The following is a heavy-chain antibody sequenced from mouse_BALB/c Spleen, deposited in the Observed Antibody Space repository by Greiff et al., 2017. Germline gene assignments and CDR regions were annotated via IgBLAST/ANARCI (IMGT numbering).Heavy chain of an antibody. Sequence: VQLQQSGAELVRPGSSVKISCKASGYAFSSYWMNWVKQRPGQGLEWIGQIYPGDGDTNYNGKFKGKATLTADKSSSTAYMQLSSLTSEDSAVYFCARGAETGGWFAYWGQGTLVTVSA. CDR2: IYPGDGDT. V-gene: IGHV1-80*01. CDR1: GYAFSSYW. J-gene: IGHJ3*01. CDR3: ARGAETGGWFAY.